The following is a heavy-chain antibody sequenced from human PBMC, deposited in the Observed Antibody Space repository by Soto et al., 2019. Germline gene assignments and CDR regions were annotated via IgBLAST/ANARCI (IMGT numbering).Heavy chain of an antibody. V-gene: IGHV4-39*01. D-gene: IGHD3-9*01. Sequence: SETLSLTCTVSGGSVSRSSYYWGWVRQPPGKGLEWIGSVYYSGSTYYNPSLEGRVTISVDKSKNQFSLKLMSLSAADTAVYYCGRLEGLATISYYFDYWGQGALVTVSS. CDR2: VYYSGST. J-gene: IGHJ4*02. CDR3: GRLEGLATISYYFDY. CDR1: GGSVSRSSYY.